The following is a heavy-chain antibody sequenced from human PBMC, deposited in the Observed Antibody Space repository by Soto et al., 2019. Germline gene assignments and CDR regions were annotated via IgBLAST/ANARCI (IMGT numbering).Heavy chain of an antibody. CDR2: INAGNVNT. CDR3: ARYLGARAFDI. Sequence: QVQLVQSGAEVKKPGASVKVSCKASGYTFTSYAMHWVRQAPGQRLEWMGWINAGNVNTKYSQKFQGRVTITRDTSASTAYMVLSSLRSEDTAVYYCARYLGARAFDIWGQGTMVTVSS. CDR1: GYTFTSYA. D-gene: IGHD3-16*01. J-gene: IGHJ3*02. V-gene: IGHV1-3*01.